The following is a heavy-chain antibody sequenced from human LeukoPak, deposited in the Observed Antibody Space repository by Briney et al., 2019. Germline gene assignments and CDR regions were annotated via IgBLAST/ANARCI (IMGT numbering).Heavy chain of an antibody. CDR2: ISSSSGYI. CDR1: GFTFSSYS. CDR3: ERVGLVEWSGVDY. D-gene: IGHD3-3*01. Sequence: GGSLRLSCAASGFTFSSYSMNWVRQAPGKGLEWVSSISSSSGYIYYADSLKGRFTISRDNAKNSLYLQMNSLRAEDTAVYYCERVGLVEWSGVDYWGRGTLVTVSS. J-gene: IGHJ4*02. V-gene: IGHV3-21*01.